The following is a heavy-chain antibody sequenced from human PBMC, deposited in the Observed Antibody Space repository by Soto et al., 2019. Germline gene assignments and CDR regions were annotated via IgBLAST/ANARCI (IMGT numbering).Heavy chain of an antibody. J-gene: IGHJ4*02. Sequence: GGSLRLSCAASGVTFSNYAMHWVRQAPGKGLEWVGRIKSKTDGGTTDYAAPVNGRFTISRDDSKNTLYLQMNSLKTEDTAVYYCTTTSRSGWSSWGQGALVTVSS. CDR1: GVTFSNYA. D-gene: IGHD6-19*01. CDR3: TTTSRSGWSS. V-gene: IGHV3-15*07. CDR2: IKSKTDGGTT.